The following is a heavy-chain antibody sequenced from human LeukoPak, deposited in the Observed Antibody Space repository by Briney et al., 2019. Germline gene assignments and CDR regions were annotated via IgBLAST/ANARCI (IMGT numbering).Heavy chain of an antibody. CDR3: AKDSPPYCSGGSCYHSPWDY. Sequence: GGSLRLSCAASGFTFSSYAMSWVRQAPGKGLEWVSAISGSGGSTYYADSVKGRFTISRDNSKNTLYLQMNSLRAEDTAVYYCAKDSPPYCSGGSCYHSPWDYWGQGTLVTVSS. D-gene: IGHD2-15*01. CDR1: GFTFSSYA. J-gene: IGHJ4*02. CDR2: ISGSGGST. V-gene: IGHV3-23*01.